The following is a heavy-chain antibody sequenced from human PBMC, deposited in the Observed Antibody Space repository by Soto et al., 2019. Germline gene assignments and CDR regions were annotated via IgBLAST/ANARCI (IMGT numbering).Heavy chain of an antibody. D-gene: IGHD2-21*02. Sequence: SETLSLTCTVSGGSISSYYWSWIRQPPGKGLEWIGYIYYSGSTNYNPSLKSRVTISVDTSKNQFSLKLRSVTAADTAVYYCARDGGSCGGDCLDAFDIWGQGTMVTVSS. J-gene: IGHJ3*02. V-gene: IGHV4-59*01. CDR1: GGSISSYY. CDR2: IYYSGST. CDR3: ARDGGSCGGDCLDAFDI.